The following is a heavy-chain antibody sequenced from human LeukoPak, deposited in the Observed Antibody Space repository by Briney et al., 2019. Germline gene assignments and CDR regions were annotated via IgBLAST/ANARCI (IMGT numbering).Heavy chain of an antibody. CDR1: GYTFTGYY. J-gene: IGHJ6*02. V-gene: IGHV1-2*02. CDR2: INPNSGGT. D-gene: IGHD6-13*01. CDR3: ARSYSSSWLYYYGMDV. Sequence: ASVKVSCKASGYTFTGYYMHWVRQAPGQGLEWMGWINPNSGGTNYAQKFQGRVTMTRDTSISTAYMELSRLRSDDTAVYYCARSYSSSWLYYYGMDVWGQGTTVTVSS.